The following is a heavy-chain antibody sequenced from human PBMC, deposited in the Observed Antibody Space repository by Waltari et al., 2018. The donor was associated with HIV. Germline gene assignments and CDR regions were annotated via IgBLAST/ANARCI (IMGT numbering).Heavy chain of an antibody. V-gene: IGHV1-8*02. CDR3: STSRPGAMFGDA. CDR2: MNPSTGNA. D-gene: IGHD3-3*01. Sequence: QGLLVQSGAEVKQSGASGRISSKDTGYPFNNYDIIWLRSATGQGLEWMGWMNPSTGNAGLAHNFQRRVVMTRDIPINTAYMELSGLTSHDAAVYYCSTSRPGAMFGDAWGQGTLVTVSS. J-gene: IGHJ5*02. CDR1: GYPFNNYD.